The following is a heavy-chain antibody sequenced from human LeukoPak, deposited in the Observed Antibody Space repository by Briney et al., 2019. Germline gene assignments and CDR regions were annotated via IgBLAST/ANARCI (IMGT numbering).Heavy chain of an antibody. D-gene: IGHD4-17*01. V-gene: IGHV3-7*01. CDR3: AKMTTVNTFDY. J-gene: IGHJ4*02. CDR1: GFTFSTYW. CDR2: IRQDGSKI. Sequence: PGGSLRLSCAASGFTFSTYWMSWVRQAPGKGLEWVANIRQDGSKIYYVDSVKGRFTISRDNAKNSLYLQMNSLRAEDTAVYYCAKMTTVNTFDYWGQGTLVTVSS.